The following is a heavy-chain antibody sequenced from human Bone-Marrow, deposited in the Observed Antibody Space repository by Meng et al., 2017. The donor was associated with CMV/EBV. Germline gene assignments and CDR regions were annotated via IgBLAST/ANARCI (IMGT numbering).Heavy chain of an antibody. Sequence: GESLKISCAASGFTFSDYYMSWIRQAPGKGLEWVSYISGSGSTIYYADSVKGRFTISRDNAKNSLYLQMNSLRAEDTAVDYCARDVYCSGTSCYPTEYFYYGMDVWGQGTTVTVSS. V-gene: IGHV3-11*04. CDR3: ARDVYCSGTSCYPTEYFYYGMDV. D-gene: IGHD2-2*01. CDR2: ISGSGSTI. CDR1: GFTFSDYY. J-gene: IGHJ6*02.